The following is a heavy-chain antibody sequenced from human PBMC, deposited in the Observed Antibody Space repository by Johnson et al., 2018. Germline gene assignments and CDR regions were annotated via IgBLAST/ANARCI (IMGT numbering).Heavy chain of an antibody. CDR2: IYDSGST. Sequence: QVQLQESGPGLVKPSETLSLTCTVSGGAVSRGSSYWNWIRQPPGKGLEWTGYIYDSGSTNYSPSLKSRVTISLDTSKNQFSLKLSSVTAADTAVYYCVGDRYPGVTDLYDNGMDVWGQGTTVNVSS. CDR1: GGAVSRGSSY. V-gene: IGHV4-61*01. CDR3: VGDRYPGVTDLYDNGMDV. D-gene: IGHD4-23*01. J-gene: IGHJ6*02.